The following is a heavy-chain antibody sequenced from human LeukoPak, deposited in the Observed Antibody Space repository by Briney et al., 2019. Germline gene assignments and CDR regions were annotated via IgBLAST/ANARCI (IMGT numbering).Heavy chain of an antibody. Sequence: SETLSLTCTVSGGSISSSSYYWGWIRQPPGKGLEWIGSIYYSGSTYYNPSLKSRVTISVDTSKNQFSLKLSSVTAADTAVYYCGVWGSGSSDYWGQGTLVTVFS. CDR2: IYYSGST. CDR3: GVWGSGSSDY. D-gene: IGHD3-10*01. CDR1: GGSISSSSYY. V-gene: IGHV4-39*01. J-gene: IGHJ4*02.